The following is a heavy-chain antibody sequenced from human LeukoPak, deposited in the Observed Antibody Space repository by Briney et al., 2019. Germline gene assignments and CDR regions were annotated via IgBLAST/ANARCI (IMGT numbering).Heavy chain of an antibody. Sequence: GGSLRPSCAASGFTVSSNYMSWVRQAPGKGLEWVSVIYKGDGTYYAESVKGRFIISRDNSKNTVYLQMNSLRAEDTGVYYCVGEAPGTTVYYWGQGTLVTVSS. J-gene: IGHJ4*02. V-gene: IGHV3-66*01. CDR1: GFTVSSNY. D-gene: IGHD4-17*01. CDR3: VGEAPGTTVYY. CDR2: IYKGDGT.